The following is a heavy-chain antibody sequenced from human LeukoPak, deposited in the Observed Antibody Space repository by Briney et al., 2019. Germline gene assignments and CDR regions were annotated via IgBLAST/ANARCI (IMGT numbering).Heavy chain of an antibody. CDR3: ARNRVGATHWDAFDI. V-gene: IGHV1-2*02. Sequence: GASVKVSCKASGYTFTGYYMHWVRQAPGQGLEWMGWINPNSGGTNYAQKFQGRVTMTRDTSISTAYMELSRLRSDDTAVYYCARNRVGATHWDAFDIRGQGTMVTVSS. CDR2: INPNSGGT. D-gene: IGHD1-26*01. J-gene: IGHJ3*02. CDR1: GYTFTGYY.